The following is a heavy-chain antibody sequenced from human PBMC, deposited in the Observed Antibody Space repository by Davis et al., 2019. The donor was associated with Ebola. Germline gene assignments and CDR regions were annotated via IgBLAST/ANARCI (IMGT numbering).Heavy chain of an antibody. CDR1: GASFSGYY. CDR2: FNHSGLT. CDR3: ARDKMVQGVYYYYGMDV. J-gene: IGHJ6*02. Sequence: SETLSPTGAVHGASFSGYYWSWIRQPPGKGLDWIGEFNHSGLTNYNPSLKSRVTISVDTSKNQFSLKLSSVTAADTAVYYCARDKMVQGVYYYYGMDVWSQGTTVTVSS. V-gene: IGHV4-34*01. D-gene: IGHD3-10*01.